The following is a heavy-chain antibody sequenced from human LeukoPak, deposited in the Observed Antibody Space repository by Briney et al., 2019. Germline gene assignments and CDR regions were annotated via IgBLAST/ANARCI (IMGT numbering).Heavy chain of an antibody. V-gene: IGHV1-8*01. Sequence: ASVKVSCKASGYTFTSYDINWVRQATGQGLEWMGWMNPNSGNTGYAQKFQGRVTMTRNTSISTAYMELSSLRSEDTAVYYCARGPDDTYYDFWSGYWNYYYYGMDVWGQGTTVTVSS. CDR1: GYTFTSYD. CDR3: ARGPDDTYYDFWSGYWNYYYYGMDV. J-gene: IGHJ6*02. D-gene: IGHD3-3*01. CDR2: MNPNSGNT.